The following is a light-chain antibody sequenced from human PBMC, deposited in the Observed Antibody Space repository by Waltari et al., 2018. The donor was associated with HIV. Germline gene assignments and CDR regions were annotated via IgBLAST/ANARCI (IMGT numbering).Light chain of an antibody. CDR3: SSYTATTAIL. J-gene: IGLJ3*02. CDR2: EVT. V-gene: IGLV2-14*01. CDR1: NSHVGGFGY. Sequence: QSVLTQPTSVSGSPGQSITISCTGTNSHVGGFGYFSWYQQHPGKAPKLLIYEVTHRPSGISSRFSGSKSGNTASMTISGLQAEDEADYYCSSYTATTAILFGGGTKVTVL.